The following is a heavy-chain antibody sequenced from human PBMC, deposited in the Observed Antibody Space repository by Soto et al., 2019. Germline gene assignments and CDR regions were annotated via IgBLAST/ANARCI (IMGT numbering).Heavy chain of an antibody. D-gene: IGHD2-15*01. V-gene: IGHV3-15*01. J-gene: IGHJ4*02. Sequence: ESGGGLVKPGGSLRLSCAASGFTFRNAWMSWVRQAPGKGLEWVGRIKSKTDGGTTDYDAPVKGRFTISRDDSKNTLYLQMNSLKTEDTAVYYCTTDRRACSGGSCYLPFDYWGQGTLVTVSS. CDR2: IKSKTDGGTT. CDR3: TTDRRACSGGSCYLPFDY. CDR1: GFTFRNAW.